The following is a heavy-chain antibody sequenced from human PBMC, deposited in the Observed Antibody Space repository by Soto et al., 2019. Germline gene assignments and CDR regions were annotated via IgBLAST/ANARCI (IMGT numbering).Heavy chain of an antibody. Sequence: EVQLVESGGGLVTPGGSLTLSCAASGFSFSPACMYCVRQAPGKGLEWVGLINRKGAGGTADYAAPEKGSFIISRDDSKDTIHLQMTSLKPEDTALYCGMWHQDFYFGRAVWGQGTTATVSS. J-gene: IGHJ6*02. CDR1: GFSFSPAC. V-gene: IGHV3-15*07. D-gene: IGHD2-21*01. CDR3: MWHQDFYFGRAV. CDR2: INRKGAGGTA.